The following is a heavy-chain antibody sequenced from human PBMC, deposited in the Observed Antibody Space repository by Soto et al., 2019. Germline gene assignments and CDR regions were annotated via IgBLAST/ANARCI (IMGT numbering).Heavy chain of an antibody. CDR3: ARYKWELLRGAPHLHYYYGMDV. D-gene: IGHD1-26*01. J-gene: IGHJ6*02. CDR1: GFTFNSYT. V-gene: IGHV3-21*03. Sequence: VQLVESGGGLVKPGGSLRLSCAASGFTFNSYTMNWVRQAPGKGLEWVSSISSSSDYIYYAASVKGRFTISRDNAKNSLYLQIHSRRAEDTDVYYCARYKWELLRGAPHLHYYYGMDVWGQGTTVTVSS. CDR2: ISSSSDYI.